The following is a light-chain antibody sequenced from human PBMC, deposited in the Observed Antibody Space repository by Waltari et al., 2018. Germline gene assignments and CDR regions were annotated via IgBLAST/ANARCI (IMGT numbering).Light chain of an antibody. Sequence: QSALTQPRSASGSPGQSVTISCSGTSSDMGAYMYVSWYQQRPGKAPRLIIYDIKKRPSGVPDRFSGSKSGNTASLTISGLQPDDGADYFCCSYAGNSMIFGGGTMLTVL. CDR2: DIK. CDR1: SSDMGAYMY. J-gene: IGLJ2*01. CDR3: CSYAGNSMI. V-gene: IGLV2-11*01.